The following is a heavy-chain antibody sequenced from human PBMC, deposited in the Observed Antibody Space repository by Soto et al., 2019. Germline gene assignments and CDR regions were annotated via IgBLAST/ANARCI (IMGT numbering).Heavy chain of an antibody. D-gene: IGHD4-17*01. V-gene: IGHV4-30-4*01. CDR2: IYYSGST. Sequence: PSETLSLTCTVSGGSISSGDYYWSWIRQPPGKGLEWIGYIYYSGSTYYNPSLKSRVTISVGTSKNQFSLKLSSVTAADTAVYYCSRHDYGDYRDAFDIWAQGTMVTVS. CDR3: SRHDYGDYRDAFDI. J-gene: IGHJ3*02. CDR1: GGSISSGDYY.